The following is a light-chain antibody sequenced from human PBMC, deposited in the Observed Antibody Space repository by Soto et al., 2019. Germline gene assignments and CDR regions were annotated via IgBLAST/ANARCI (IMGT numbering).Light chain of an antibody. CDR2: GAS. CDR3: QQYGSSPRVT. J-gene: IGKJ3*01. CDR1: QSVRNTY. Sequence: EIVLTQYPGTLSLSPGERATLSCRASQSVRNTYLAWYQQKPGQAPRLLIYGASSRATGIPDRFSGSGSGTDFTLTISRLEPEDFAVYYCQQYGSSPRVTFGPGTKVDI. V-gene: IGKV3-20*01.